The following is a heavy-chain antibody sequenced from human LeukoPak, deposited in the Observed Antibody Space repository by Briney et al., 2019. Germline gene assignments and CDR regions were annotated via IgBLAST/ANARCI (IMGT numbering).Heavy chain of an antibody. CDR1: GGTFSSYT. Sequence: SVKVSCKASGGTFSSYTITWVRQAPGQGLEWMGRIIPIFGTANYAKKFQGRVTITTDDSTSTAYMELSSLTSEDTAVYYCARDNLIAARGSLGWFDPWGQGTLVTVSS. CDR3: ARDNLIAARGSLGWFDP. J-gene: IGHJ5*02. D-gene: IGHD6-6*01. V-gene: IGHV1-69*05. CDR2: IIPIFGTA.